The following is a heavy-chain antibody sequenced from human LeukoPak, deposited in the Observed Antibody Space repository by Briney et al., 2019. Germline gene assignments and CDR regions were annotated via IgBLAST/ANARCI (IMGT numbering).Heavy chain of an antibody. CDR2: ISGSGGST. J-gene: IGHJ1*01. CDR1: GFTFSSYA. Sequence: GGSLRLSCAASGFTFSSYAMNWVRQAPGKGLEWVSAISGSGGSTYYADSVKGRFTISRDNSKNTLYLRMNSLRAEDTAVYYCAKDGKQVVQKHWGQGTLVTVSS. CDR3: AKDGKQVVQKH. V-gene: IGHV3-23*01. D-gene: IGHD6-13*01.